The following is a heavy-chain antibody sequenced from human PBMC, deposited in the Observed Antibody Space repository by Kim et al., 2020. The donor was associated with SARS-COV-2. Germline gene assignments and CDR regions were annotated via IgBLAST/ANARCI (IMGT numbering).Heavy chain of an antibody. J-gene: IGHJ3*02. V-gene: IGHV3-11*04. D-gene: IGHD3-22*01. CDR3: ARELYYDSSGYDAFDI. Sequence: VKGRFTISRDNAKISLYLQMNSLRAEDTAVYYCARELYYDSSGYDAFDIWGQGTMVTGSS.